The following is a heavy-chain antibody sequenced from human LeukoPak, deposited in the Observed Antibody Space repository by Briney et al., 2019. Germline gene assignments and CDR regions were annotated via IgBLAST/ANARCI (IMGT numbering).Heavy chain of an antibody. V-gene: IGHV3-33*01. J-gene: IGHJ4*02. Sequence: GGSLRLSCAASGFTFSSHGMHWVRQAPGKGLEWVAVIWYDGSNKYYADSVKGRFAISRDNSKNTLYLQMNSLRAEDTAVYYCASEYDILTGYYDYWGQGTLVTVSS. CDR1: GFTFSSHG. D-gene: IGHD3-9*01. CDR3: ASEYDILTGYYDY. CDR2: IWYDGSNK.